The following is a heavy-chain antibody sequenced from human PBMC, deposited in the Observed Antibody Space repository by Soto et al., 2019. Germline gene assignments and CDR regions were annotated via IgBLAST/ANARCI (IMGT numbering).Heavy chain of an antibody. CDR3: ARAGGSGQYFDY. Sequence: SVKVSCKASGGTFSGYAISWVRQAPGQELEWMGGIIPIFGTANYAQKFQGRVTITADESTSTAYMELSSLRSEDTAVYYCARAGGSGQYFDYWGQGTLVTVSS. CDR1: GGTFSGYA. CDR2: IIPIFGTA. D-gene: IGHD1-1*01. V-gene: IGHV1-69*13. J-gene: IGHJ4*02.